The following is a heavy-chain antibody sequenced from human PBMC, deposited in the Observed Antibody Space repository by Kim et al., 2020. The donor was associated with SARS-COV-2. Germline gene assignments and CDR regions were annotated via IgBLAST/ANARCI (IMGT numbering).Heavy chain of an antibody. J-gene: IGHJ4*02. CDR3: ARDDDSSGYFVPYFDY. D-gene: IGHD3-22*01. V-gene: IGHV3-33*01. CDR1: GFTFSSYG. CDR2: IWYDGSNK. Sequence: GGSLRLSCAASGFTFSSYGMHWVRQAPGKGLEWVAVIWYDGSNKYYADSVKGRFTISRDNSKNTLYLQMNSLRAEDTAVYYCARDDDSSGYFVPYFDYWGQGTLVTVSS.